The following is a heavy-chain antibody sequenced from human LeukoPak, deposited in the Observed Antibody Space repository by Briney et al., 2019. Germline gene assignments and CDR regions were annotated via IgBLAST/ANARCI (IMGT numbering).Heavy chain of an antibody. V-gene: IGHV3-53*01. D-gene: IGHD6-13*01. CDR1: GFTVSSNY. CDR3: ARDGAAAYAFDI. CDR2: IYSADST. Sequence: GGSLRLSCAASGFTVSSNYMSWVRQAPGKGLEWVSVIYSADSTSYADSVKGRSTISRDNSKNTLYLQMNSLRAEDTAVYYCARDGAAAYAFDIWGQGTMVTVSS. J-gene: IGHJ3*02.